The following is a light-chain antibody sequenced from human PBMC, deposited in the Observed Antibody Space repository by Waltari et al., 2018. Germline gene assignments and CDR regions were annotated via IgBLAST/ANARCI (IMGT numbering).Light chain of an antibody. V-gene: IGLV2-14*01. J-gene: IGLJ1*01. CDR3: SSYTSIIPPFL. CDR1: SSDLGGYSF. CDR2: DVS. Sequence: QSALTQPASVSGSPGQSITISCTRSSSDLGGYSFVSWYQQHPGKAPKLMIYDVSHRPSGFSNRFSGSKSGNTASLTISELQPEDEADYYCSSYTSIIPPFLFGTGTKVTVL.